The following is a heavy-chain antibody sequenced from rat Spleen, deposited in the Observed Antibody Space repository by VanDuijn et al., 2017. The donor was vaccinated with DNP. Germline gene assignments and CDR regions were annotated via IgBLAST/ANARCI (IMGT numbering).Heavy chain of an antibody. D-gene: IGHD4-3*01. CDR1: GFSLTSNN. CDR2: IWNNGGT. CDR3: ARDLIIRDTTSAMDA. J-gene: IGHJ4*01. V-gene: IGHV2-41*01. Sequence: QVQLKESGPGLVQPSQTLSLTSTVAGFSLTSNNVHWVRQPPGKGLEWMGVIWNNGGTRYNSALKSRLSFSKATSKSQVFLKLNSLQTEDTATYYCARDLIIRDTTSAMDAWGQGTSVTVSS.